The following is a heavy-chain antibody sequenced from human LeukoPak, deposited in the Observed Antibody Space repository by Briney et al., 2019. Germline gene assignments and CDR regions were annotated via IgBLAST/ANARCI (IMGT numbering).Heavy chain of an antibody. CDR3: ARDLRYYDFWSGYYTDPYYYYGMDV. D-gene: IGHD3-3*01. CDR2: IYYSGST. J-gene: IGHJ6*02. Sequence: SETLSLTCTVSGGSISSYYWSWIRQPPGKGLEWIGYIYYSGSTNYNPSLKSRVTISVDTSKNQFSLKLSSVTAADTAVYYCARDLRYYDFWSGYYTDPYYYYGMDVWGQGTTVTVSS. V-gene: IGHV4-59*01. CDR1: GGSISSYY.